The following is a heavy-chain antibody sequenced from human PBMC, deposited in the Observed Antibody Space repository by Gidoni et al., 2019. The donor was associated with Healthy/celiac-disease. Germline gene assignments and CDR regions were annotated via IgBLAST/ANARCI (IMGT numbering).Heavy chain of an antibody. Sequence: QVQLQESGPGLVKTSETLSLTCPVSGGSVSSGSYYWSWIRQPPGKGLEWIGYIYYSGSTNYNPSLKSRVTISVDTSKNQFSLKLSSVTAADTAVYYCARDLSPAAEIWVAFDIWGQGTMVTVSS. CDR3: ARDLSPAAEIWVAFDI. CDR2: IYYSGST. J-gene: IGHJ3*02. V-gene: IGHV4-61*01. D-gene: IGHD6-13*01. CDR1: GGSVSSGSYY.